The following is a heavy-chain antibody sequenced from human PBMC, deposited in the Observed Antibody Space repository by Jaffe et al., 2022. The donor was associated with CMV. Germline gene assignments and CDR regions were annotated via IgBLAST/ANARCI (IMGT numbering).Heavy chain of an antibody. CDR2: ISSSSSYI. Sequence: EVQLVESGGGLVKPGGSLRLSCAASGFTFSSYSMNWVRQAPGKGLEWVSSISSSSSYIYYADSVKGRFTISRDNAKNSLYLQMNSLRAEDTAVYYCARGAVFGVVGKQKKPVSAVHYFDYWGQGTLVTVSS. CDR1: GFTFSSYS. CDR3: ARGAVFGVVGKQKKPVSAVHYFDY. J-gene: IGHJ4*02. D-gene: IGHD3-3*01. V-gene: IGHV3-21*01.